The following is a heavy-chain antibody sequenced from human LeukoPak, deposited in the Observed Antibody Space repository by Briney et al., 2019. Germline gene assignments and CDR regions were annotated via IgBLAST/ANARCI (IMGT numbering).Heavy chain of an antibody. CDR2: TYYSGST. J-gene: IGHJ5*02. CDR1: GGSISSGGYY. Sequence: SETLSLTCTVSGGSISSGGYYWSWIRQHPGKGLEWIGYTYYSGSTYYNPSLKSRVTISVDTSKNQFSLKLSSVTAADTAVYYCAREARYCSSTSCPEGWFDPWGQGTLVTVSS. CDR3: AREARYCSSTSCPEGWFDP. D-gene: IGHD2-2*01. V-gene: IGHV4-31*03.